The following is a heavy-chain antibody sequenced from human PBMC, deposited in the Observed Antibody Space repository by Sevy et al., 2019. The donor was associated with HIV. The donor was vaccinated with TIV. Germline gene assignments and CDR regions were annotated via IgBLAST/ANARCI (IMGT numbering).Heavy chain of an antibody. J-gene: IGHJ4*02. CDR3: AREWWTKPHDY. Sequence: GGYLRLSCAASGFTFSKYPMSWVRQPPGKGLEWVSTLSFGCGEINYADSVKGRFTISIDNSKSSVYLQMNNLRPEDTAVYYCAREWWTKPHDYWGQGTLVTVSS. CDR1: GFTFSKYP. V-gene: IGHV3-23*01. D-gene: IGHD2-15*01. CDR2: LSFGCGEI.